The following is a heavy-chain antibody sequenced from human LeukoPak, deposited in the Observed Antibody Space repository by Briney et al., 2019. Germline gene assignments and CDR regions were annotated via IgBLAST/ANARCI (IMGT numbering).Heavy chain of an antibody. V-gene: IGHV4-59*08. Sequence: PSETLSLTCTVSGGSIRSYYWSWIRQPPGKGLEWIEYIDYSGSTNYNPSLKSRVTISADTSKSQFSLKLTSVTAADTAVYYCASGIVGATTYFDYWGQGTLVTVSS. D-gene: IGHD1-26*01. J-gene: IGHJ4*02. CDR1: GGSIRSYY. CDR2: IDYSGST. CDR3: ASGIVGATTYFDY.